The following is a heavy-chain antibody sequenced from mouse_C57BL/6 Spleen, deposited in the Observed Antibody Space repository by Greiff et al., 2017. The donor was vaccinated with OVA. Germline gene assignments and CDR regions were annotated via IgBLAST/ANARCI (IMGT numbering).Heavy chain of an antibody. J-gene: IGHJ1*03. CDR2: IYPGSGST. CDR3: ARGGYYGSRGYFDV. V-gene: IGHV1-55*01. Sequence: QVQLQQPGAELVKPGASVTMSCKASGYTFTSYWITWVKQRPGQGLEWIGDIYPGSGSTNYNEKFKSKATLTVDTSSSTAYMQLSSLTSEDSAVDDCARGGYYGSRGYFDVWGTGTTVTVSS. D-gene: IGHD1-1*01. CDR1: GYTFTSYW.